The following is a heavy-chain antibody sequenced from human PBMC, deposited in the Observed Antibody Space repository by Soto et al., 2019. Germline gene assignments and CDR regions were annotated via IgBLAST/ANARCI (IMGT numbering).Heavy chain of an antibody. J-gene: IGHJ3*02. CDR3: ARDQSPQLITLSAFDI. V-gene: IGHV1-69*08. CDR2: IIPILGIA. CDR1: GGTFSSYT. Sequence: QVQLVQSGAEVKKPGSSVKVSCKASGGTFSSYTISWVRQAPGQGLEWMGRIIPILGIANYAQKFQGRVTITADKSTSTAYMELSSLRSEDTAVYYCARDQSPQLITLSAFDIWGQGTMVTVSS. D-gene: IGHD3-16*01.